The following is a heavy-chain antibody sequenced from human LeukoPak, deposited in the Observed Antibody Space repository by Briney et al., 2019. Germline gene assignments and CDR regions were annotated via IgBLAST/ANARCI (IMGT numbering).Heavy chain of an antibody. CDR2: ISGSGDNK. Sequence: GGSLRLSCGASGFTFSSYAMSWVRQAPGKGLEWVSSISGSGDNKYYLDSVKGRFTISRDNSKNTLYLQMNSLRAEDTAVYYCAKVKWGGGSYLFDDWGQGTLVTVSS. D-gene: IGHD2-15*01. CDR1: GFTFSSYA. CDR3: AKVKWGGGSYLFDD. J-gene: IGHJ4*02. V-gene: IGHV3-23*01.